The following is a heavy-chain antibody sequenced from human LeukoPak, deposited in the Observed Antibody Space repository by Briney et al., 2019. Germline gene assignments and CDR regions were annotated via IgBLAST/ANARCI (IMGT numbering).Heavy chain of an antibody. V-gene: IGHV1-46*01. CDR3: ARGPSITMVQGGQWYYYMDV. J-gene: IGHJ6*03. D-gene: IGHD3-10*01. Sequence: GASVKVSCKASGYTFTSYYIHWVRQAPGQGLEWMGLINPSGGSTNYAQKFQGRVTMTRDTSTSTVYMELSSLRSEDTAVYYCARGPSITMVQGGQWYYYMDVWGKGTTVTISS. CDR1: GYTFTSYY. CDR2: INPSGGST.